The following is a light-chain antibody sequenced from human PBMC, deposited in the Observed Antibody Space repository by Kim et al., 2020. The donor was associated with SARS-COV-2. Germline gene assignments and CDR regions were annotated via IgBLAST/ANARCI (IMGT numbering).Light chain of an antibody. V-gene: IGLV1-47*01. CDR2: RNN. J-gene: IGLJ2*01. Sequence: ELTQPPSASGTPGQRVTISCSGSSSNIGSNYVYWYQQLPGTAPKLLIYRNNQRPSGVPDRFSGSKSGTSASLAISGLRSEDEADYYCAAWDDSLSGLFGGGTKLTVL. CDR1: SSNIGSNY. CDR3: AAWDDSLSGL.